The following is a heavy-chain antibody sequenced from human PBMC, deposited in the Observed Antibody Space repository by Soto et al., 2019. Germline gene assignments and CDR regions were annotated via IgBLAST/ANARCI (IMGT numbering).Heavy chain of an antibody. J-gene: IGHJ4*02. D-gene: IGHD5-12*01. V-gene: IGHV4-30-4*01. CDR3: ARGRGDGYNEGGFDY. CDR1: GGSISRGDYY. CDR2: TYYSGST. Sequence: QVQLQESGPGLVKPSQPLSLTCTVPGGSISRGDYYWGWMRQPPGTGLEWIGYTYYSGSTYYNPSLKSRVTISVDTSKNQFSLKGSSVTAADTDVYYCARGRGDGYNEGGFDYWGQGTLVTVSS.